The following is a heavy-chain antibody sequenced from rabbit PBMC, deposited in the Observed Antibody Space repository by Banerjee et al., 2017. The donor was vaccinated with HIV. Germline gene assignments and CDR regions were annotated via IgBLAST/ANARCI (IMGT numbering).Heavy chain of an antibody. Sequence: QQQLEESGGGLVKPGGTLTLTCKASGIDFSSYYYMCWVRQAPGKGLEWIACIYTNSGNTFYASWATGRFTITRSTSLNTVTLQMTSLTAADTATYFCARDLAGVIGWNFNLWGQGTLVTVS. J-gene: IGHJ4*01. CDR3: ARDLAGVIGWNFNL. D-gene: IGHD4-1*01. CDR2: IYTNSGNT. V-gene: IGHV1S43*01. CDR1: GIDFSSYYY.